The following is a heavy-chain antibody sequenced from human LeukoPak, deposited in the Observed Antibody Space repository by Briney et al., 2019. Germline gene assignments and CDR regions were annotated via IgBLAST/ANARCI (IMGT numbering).Heavy chain of an antibody. J-gene: IGHJ4*02. Sequence: ASVKVSCKASGYTFTGYYMHWVRQAPGQGLEWMGWINPNSGVTNYAQKFQDRVTMTRDTSISTAYMELSRLRSDDTAVYYCAVAESGTYAVFDYWGQGTLVTVSS. V-gene: IGHV1-2*02. CDR1: GYTFTGYY. CDR2: INPNSGVT. D-gene: IGHD1-26*01. CDR3: AVAESGTYAVFDY.